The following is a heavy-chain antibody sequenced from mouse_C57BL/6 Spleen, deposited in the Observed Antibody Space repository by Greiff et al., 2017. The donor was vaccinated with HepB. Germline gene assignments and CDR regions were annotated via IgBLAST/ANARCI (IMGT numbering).Heavy chain of an antibody. D-gene: IGHD3-2*02. CDR1: GYTFTSYW. J-gene: IGHJ2*01. V-gene: IGHV1-7*01. Sequence: QVQLQQSGAELAKPGASVKLSCKASGYTFTSYWMHWVKQRPGQGLEWIGYINPSSGYTKYNQKFKYKATLTADKSSSTAYMQLSSLTYEDSAVYYCARGTAQATGYYWGQGTTLTVAS. CDR3: ARGTAQATGYY. CDR2: INPSSGYT.